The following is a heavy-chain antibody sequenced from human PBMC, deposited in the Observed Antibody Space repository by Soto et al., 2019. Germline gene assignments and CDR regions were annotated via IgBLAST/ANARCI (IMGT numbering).Heavy chain of an antibody. CDR1: GGSISSSNW. Sequence: TLSLTCAVSGGSISSSNWWSWVRQPPGKGLEWIGEIYHSGSTNYNPSLKSRVTISVDKSKNQFSLKLSSVTAADTAVYYCASSLLYYYYGMDVWGQGTTVTVSS. CDR2: IYHSGST. V-gene: IGHV4-4*02. J-gene: IGHJ6*02. CDR3: ASSLLYYYYGMDV.